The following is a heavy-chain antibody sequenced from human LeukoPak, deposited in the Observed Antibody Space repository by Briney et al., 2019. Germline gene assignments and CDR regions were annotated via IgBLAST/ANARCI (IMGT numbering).Heavy chain of an antibody. J-gene: IGHJ4*02. CDR3: ARVRDTAMVDY. Sequence: SETLSLTCTVSGGSISSYYWSWIRQPPGKGLEWIGYIYYSGSTNYNPSLKSRVTISVDTSKNQFSLKLSSVTAADTAVYYCARVRDTAMVDYWGQGTLVTDSS. V-gene: IGHV4-59*01. CDR2: IYYSGST. D-gene: IGHD5-18*01. CDR1: GGSISSYY.